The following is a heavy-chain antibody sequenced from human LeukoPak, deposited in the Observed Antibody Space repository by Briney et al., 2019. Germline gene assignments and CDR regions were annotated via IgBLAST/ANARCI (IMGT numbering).Heavy chain of an antibody. D-gene: IGHD3-22*01. V-gene: IGHV4-34*01. J-gene: IGHJ3*02. CDR2: INHSGST. Sequence: PSETLSLTCAVYGGSFSGYYWSWIRQPPGKGLEWIGEINHSGSTNYNPSLKSRVTISVDTSKNQFSLKLSSVTAADTAVYYCARHPTITMIFRRAFDIWGQGTMVTVSS. CDR1: GGSFSGYY. CDR3: ARHPTITMIFRRAFDI.